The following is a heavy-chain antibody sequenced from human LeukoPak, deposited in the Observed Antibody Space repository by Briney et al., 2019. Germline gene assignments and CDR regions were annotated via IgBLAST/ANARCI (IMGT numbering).Heavy chain of an antibody. CDR3: ARVGLVLLLGAFDI. CDR1: GFTFSGYA. CDR2: ISYDGSNK. J-gene: IGHJ3*02. V-gene: IGHV3-30*04. D-gene: IGHD3-10*01. Sequence: PGGSLRLSCAASGFTFSGYAMHWVRQAPGKGLEWVAVISYDGSNKYYADSVKGRFTISRDNSKNTLYLQMNSLRAEDTAVYYCARVGLVLLLGAFDIWGQGTMVTVSS.